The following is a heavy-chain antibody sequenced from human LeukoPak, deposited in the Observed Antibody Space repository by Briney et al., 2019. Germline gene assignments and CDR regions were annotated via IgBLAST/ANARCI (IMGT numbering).Heavy chain of an antibody. J-gene: IGHJ5*02. CDR2: ISGSGGST. V-gene: IGHV3-23*01. CDR1: GFTFSSYA. D-gene: IGHD6-19*01. Sequence: PGGSLRLSCAASGFTFSSYAMSWVRQAPGKGLEWVSAISGSGGSTYYADSVKGRFTISRDNAKNSLYLQMNSLRAEDTAVYYCARDFLSVAGTWGQGTLVTVSS. CDR3: ARDFLSVAGT.